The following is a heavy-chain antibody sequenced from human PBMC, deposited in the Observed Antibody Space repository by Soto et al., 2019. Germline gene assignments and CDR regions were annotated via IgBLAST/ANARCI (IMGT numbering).Heavy chain of an antibody. CDR2: MNPNSGNT. V-gene: IGHV1-8*02. CDR3: TRVYGAETFDF. Sequence: ASVKVSCKASGYTFNNYDIHWVRQAPGHGLEWMGWMNPNSGNTGYAQNFRGRVTMTQNTAIGTAYMELSSLRSDDTATYYCTRVYGAETFDFWGQGTRVTVSS. CDR1: GYTFNNYD. D-gene: IGHD3-10*01. J-gene: IGHJ5*01.